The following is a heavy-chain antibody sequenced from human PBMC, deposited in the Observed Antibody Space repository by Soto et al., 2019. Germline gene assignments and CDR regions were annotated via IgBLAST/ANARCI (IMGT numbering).Heavy chain of an antibody. Sequence: QVQLVESGGGLVKPGGSLRLSCAASGFTFSDYYMSWIRQAPGKGLEWISYISSTSGSTIYADSVKGRFTISRDNAKNSLYLQLNSLRTEDTAVYYCARDPNYGGNSEYYFASWGQGTLVTVSA. D-gene: IGHD4-17*01. CDR3: ARDPNYGGNSEYYFAS. V-gene: IGHV3-11*06. CDR2: ISSTSGST. J-gene: IGHJ4*02. CDR1: GFTFSDYY.